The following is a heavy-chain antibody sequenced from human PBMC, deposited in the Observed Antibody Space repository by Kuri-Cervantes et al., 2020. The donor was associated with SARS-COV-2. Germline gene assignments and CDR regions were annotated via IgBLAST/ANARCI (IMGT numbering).Heavy chain of an antibody. CDR1: GFTFNSYW. Sequence: GESLKISCAASGFTFNSYWMHWARQAPGKGLVWVSRINSDGSSTSYADSVKGRFTISRDNAKNTLYLQMNSLRAEDTAVYYCASTGFDIWGQGTMVTVSS. CDR2: INSDGSST. V-gene: IGHV3-74*01. CDR3: ASTGFDI. D-gene: IGHD4-17*01. J-gene: IGHJ3*02.